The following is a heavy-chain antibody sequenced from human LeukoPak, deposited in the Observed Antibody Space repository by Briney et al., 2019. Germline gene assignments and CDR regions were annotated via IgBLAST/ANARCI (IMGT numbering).Heavy chain of an antibody. CDR3: ARMTAYYDFWSGYYTGYFDY. J-gene: IGHJ4*02. V-gene: IGHV4-34*01. CDR2: INHSGST. Sequence: SETLSLTCAVYGGSFSGYYWSWIRQPPGKGLEWIGEINHSGSTNFNPSLKSRLTISADTSKNQFSLKLSSVTAADTAMYYCARMTAYYDFWSGYYTGYFDYWGQGTLVTVSS. CDR1: GGSFSGYY. D-gene: IGHD3-3*01.